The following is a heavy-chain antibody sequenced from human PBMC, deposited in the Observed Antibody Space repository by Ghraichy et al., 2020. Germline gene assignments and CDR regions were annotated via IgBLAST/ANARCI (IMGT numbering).Heavy chain of an antibody. Sequence: GSLRLSCAASGFTFSDYYMNWIRQAPGKGLEWVSYISSSGRTIYYADSVKGRFTISRDNAKNSLYLQMNSLRAEDTAVYYCARDGGGYCSGGSCTFDYWGQGTLVTVSS. J-gene: IGHJ4*02. CDR2: ISSSGRTI. D-gene: IGHD2-15*01. V-gene: IGHV3-11*01. CDR1: GFTFSDYY. CDR3: ARDGGGYCSGGSCTFDY.